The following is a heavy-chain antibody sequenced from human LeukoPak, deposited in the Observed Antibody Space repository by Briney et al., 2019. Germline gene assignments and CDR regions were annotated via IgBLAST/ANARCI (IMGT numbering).Heavy chain of an antibody. J-gene: IGHJ6*02. V-gene: IGHV4-59*01. Sequence: PSETLSLTCTVSGGSISRYYWSWIWQPPGKGLEWIGYISYSGSTKYNPSLKSRVTISVDTSKNQFSLKLNSVTAADTAVYYCATDAPSHYYYALAVWGQGTTVTVSS. CDR1: GGSISRYY. CDR3: ATDAPSHYYYALAV. CDR2: ISYSGST.